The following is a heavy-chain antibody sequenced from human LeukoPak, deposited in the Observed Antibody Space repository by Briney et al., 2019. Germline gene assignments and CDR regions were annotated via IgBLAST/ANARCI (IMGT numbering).Heavy chain of an antibody. Sequence: GGSLRLSCAASGFTFSNYGMHWVRQAPGKGLEWVALISFDESSEYYADSVKGRFSISRDNSKNTLYLQMNNARVDDTAVYYCAKEVGYGSPYFDYWGQGTPVTVSS. CDR2: ISFDESSE. CDR1: GFTFSNYG. D-gene: IGHD5-12*01. J-gene: IGHJ4*02. CDR3: AKEVGYGSPYFDY. V-gene: IGHV3-30*18.